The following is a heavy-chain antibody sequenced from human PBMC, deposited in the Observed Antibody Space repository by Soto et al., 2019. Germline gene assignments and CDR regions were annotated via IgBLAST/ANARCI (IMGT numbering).Heavy chain of an antibody. CDR3: EREYGYLNWFDP. CDR2: ISSSSSTI. Sequence: ARGSLRLSCAASGFTFSSYSMNWVRQAPGKGLEWVSYISSSSSTIYYADSVKGRFTISRDNAKNSLYLQMNSLRAEDTAVYYGEREYGYLNWFDPWGQGTLVTVSS. CDR1: GFTFSSYS. J-gene: IGHJ5*02. D-gene: IGHD1-1*01. V-gene: IGHV3-48*01.